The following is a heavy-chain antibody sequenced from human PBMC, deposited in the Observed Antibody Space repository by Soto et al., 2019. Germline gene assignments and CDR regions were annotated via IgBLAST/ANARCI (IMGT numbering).Heavy chain of an antibody. J-gene: IGHJ4*02. V-gene: IGHV3-30*03. CDR2: ISYDGSNK. Sequence: QVQLVESGGGVVQPGRSLRLSCAASGFTFSSYGMHWVRQAPGKGLEWVAVISYDGSNKYYADSVKGRFTISRDNSKNTLYLQMNSLKTEDTAVYYCTTGGIPNWGKANSYDFWGQGTLVTVSS. D-gene: IGHD7-27*01. CDR1: GFTFSSYG. CDR3: TTGGIPNWGKANSYDF.